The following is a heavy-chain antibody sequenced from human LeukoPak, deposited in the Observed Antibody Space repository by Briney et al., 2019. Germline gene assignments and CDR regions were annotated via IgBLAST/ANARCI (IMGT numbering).Heavy chain of an antibody. V-gene: IGHV3-7*01. D-gene: IGHD1-26*01. CDR1: GFTFSNYL. CDR2: IKLDGSEK. Sequence: GGSLRLSCGASGFTFSNYLMSWVRQAPGKGLEWVASIKLDGSEKTYVDSAKGRFTISRDNAKSSLYLQMSSLRAEDTAVNFCARGRATWDYWGQGSLVTVSS. J-gene: IGHJ4*02. CDR3: ARGRATWDY.